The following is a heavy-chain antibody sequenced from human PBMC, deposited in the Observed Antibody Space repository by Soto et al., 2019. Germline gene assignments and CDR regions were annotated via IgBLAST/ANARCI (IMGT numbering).Heavy chain of an antibody. CDR2: ISSSSSTI. D-gene: IGHD6-13*01. CDR3: ARHPERIADIGWFDP. J-gene: IGHJ5*02. CDR1: GFTFSSYS. Sequence: PGGSLRLSCAASGFTFSSYSMNWVRQAPGKGLEWVSYISSSSSTIYYADSVKGRFTISRDNAKNSLYLQMNSLRAEDTAVYYCARHPERIADIGWFDPWGQGTLVTVSS. V-gene: IGHV3-48*01.